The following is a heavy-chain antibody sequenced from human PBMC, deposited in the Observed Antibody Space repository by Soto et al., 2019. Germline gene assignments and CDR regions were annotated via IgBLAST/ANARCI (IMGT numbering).Heavy chain of an antibody. CDR1: GYTFPCYA. CDR3: ARAWPYGDRVYYFDY. D-gene: IGHD4-17*01. V-gene: IGHV1-8*01. CDR2: MNPNSGNT. Sequence: QVQLVQSGAEVKKPGASVKVSCKASGYTFPCYALNWVRQATGQGLEWMGWMNPNSGNTGYAQKFQGRVTMTRNTSISTAYMELSSLRSEDTAVYYCARAWPYGDRVYYFDYWGQGTLVTVSS. J-gene: IGHJ4*02.